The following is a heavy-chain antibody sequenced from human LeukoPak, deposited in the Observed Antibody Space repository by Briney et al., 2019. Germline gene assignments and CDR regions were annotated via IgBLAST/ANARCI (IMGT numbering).Heavy chain of an antibody. V-gene: IGHV3-33*01. CDR1: GFTFSSYG. CDR3: ARVLGFSLNSGYDSLILGQGITAAGSGPLAY. J-gene: IGHJ4*02. CDR2: IWYDGSNK. D-gene: IGHD5-12*01. Sequence: PGGSLRLSCAASGFTFSSYGMHWVRQAPGKGLEWVAVIWYDGSNKYYADSVKGRFTISRDNSKNTLYLQMNSLRAEDTAVYYCARVLGFSLNSGYDSLILGQGITAAGSGPLAYWGQGTLVTVSS.